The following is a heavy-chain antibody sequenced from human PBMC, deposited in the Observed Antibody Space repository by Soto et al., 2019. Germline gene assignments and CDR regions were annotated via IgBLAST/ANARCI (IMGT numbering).Heavy chain of an antibody. D-gene: IGHD3-16*01. Sequence: ASVKVSCKASGYTFTGYYVHWVRQAPGQGLEWMGWINPNSGGTNYAQKFQGWVTLTRDTSITTAYMELSRLTSDDTAVYYCARDAIYNSYGTYFDYWGQGSLVTV. V-gene: IGHV1-2*04. CDR1: GYTFTGYY. CDR2: INPNSGGT. J-gene: IGHJ4*02. CDR3: ARDAIYNSYGTYFDY.